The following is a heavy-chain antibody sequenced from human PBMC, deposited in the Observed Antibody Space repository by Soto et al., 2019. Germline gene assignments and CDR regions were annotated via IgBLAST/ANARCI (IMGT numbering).Heavy chain of an antibody. Sequence: EVQLVESGGGLVQPGGSRRLSCEASGFTFISYWMPWFRKAPGKGLVWVSRINSDGSSTSYADSVKGRFTISRDNAKNTLYLQMNSLRAEDTAVYYCVRTSLVVAAATREDYWGQGTLVTVSS. J-gene: IGHJ4*02. D-gene: IGHD2-15*01. CDR1: GFTFISYW. CDR2: INSDGSST. CDR3: VRTSLVVAAATREDY. V-gene: IGHV3-74*01.